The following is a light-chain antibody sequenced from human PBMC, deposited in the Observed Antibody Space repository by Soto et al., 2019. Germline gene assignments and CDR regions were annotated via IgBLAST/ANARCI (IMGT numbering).Light chain of an antibody. V-gene: IGKV3-15*01. CDR1: QSVSSN. CDR3: QQYNNWRRT. Sequence: EIVMTQSPATLSVSPGERATLSCRASQSVSSNLAWYQQKPGQAPRLLIYGASTRATGIPARFSGSGSGTEFTLTIRSLQSEDLAVYYCQQYNNWRRTFGQGTKVEIK. J-gene: IGKJ1*01. CDR2: GAS.